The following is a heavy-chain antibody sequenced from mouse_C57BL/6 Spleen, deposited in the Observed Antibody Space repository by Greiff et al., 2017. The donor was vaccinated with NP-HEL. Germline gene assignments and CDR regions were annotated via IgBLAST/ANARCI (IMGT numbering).Heavy chain of an antibody. CDR2: ISSGSSTI. V-gene: IGHV5-17*01. J-gene: IGHJ4*01. CDR3: ARAPHSNYVFYYAMDY. CDR1: GFTFSDYG. Sequence: EVKLVESGGGLVKPGGSLKLSCAASGFTFSDYGMHWVRQAPEKGLEWVAYISSGSSTIYYADTVQGRFTISRDNAKNTLCLQMTSLRSEDTAMYYCARAPHSNYVFYYAMDYWGQGTSVTVSS. D-gene: IGHD2-5*01.